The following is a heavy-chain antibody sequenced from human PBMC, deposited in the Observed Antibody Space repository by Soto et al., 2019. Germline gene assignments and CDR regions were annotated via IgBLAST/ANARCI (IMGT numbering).Heavy chain of an antibody. V-gene: IGHV3-23*01. CDR2: INVDDNT. J-gene: IGHJ4*02. CDR3: AKNYYFDN. Sequence: EVQLLESGGGLVQPGVSLRLSCAASGFTFSSYAMSWVRQAPGKGLEWVSSINVDDNTYYADSVKGRFTISRDNSKNTVYLQMDSLRAEDTGIYYCAKNYYFDNWGQGTLVTVSS. CDR1: GFTFSSYA.